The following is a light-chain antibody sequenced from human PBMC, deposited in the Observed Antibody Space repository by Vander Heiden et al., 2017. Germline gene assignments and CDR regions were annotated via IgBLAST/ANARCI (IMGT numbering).Light chain of an antibody. V-gene: IGLV3-1*01. CDR1: KLEDKY. J-gene: IGLJ2*01. CDR2: QVN. CDR3: QVWDTSVI. Sequence: SYELTQPPSVSVSPGQTASITCTGDKLEDKYIYWYPQKPGQSPVVVMYQVNKRPSGIPERFAGCKSGNTATLTISGTQTMDEADYYCQVWDTSVIFGGGTKLTVL.